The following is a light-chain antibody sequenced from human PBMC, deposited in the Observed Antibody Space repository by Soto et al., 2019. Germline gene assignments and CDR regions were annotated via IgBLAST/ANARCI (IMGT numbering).Light chain of an antibody. Sequence: DIQLTQSPSFLSASIGDRVTITCRASQGISNYLAWYQQKPGKAPKLLIFAASTLQSGGPSRFSGSGSGTEFTLTIGSLQPEDFAPAWCPQVNSSPFTFGPGTKVDI. CDR1: QGISNY. CDR2: AAS. J-gene: IGKJ3*01. CDR3: PQVNSSPFT. V-gene: IGKV1-9*01.